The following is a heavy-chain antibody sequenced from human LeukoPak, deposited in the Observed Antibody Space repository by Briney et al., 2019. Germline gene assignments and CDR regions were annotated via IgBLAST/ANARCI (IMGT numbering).Heavy chain of an antibody. J-gene: IGHJ3*02. Sequence: ASVKVSCKASGYTFTCYYMHWVRQAPGQGLEWTGWINPNSGGTNYAQKFQGWVTMTRDTSINTAYMELSRLRSDDTAVYYCARARSTRLAFDIWGQGTMVTVSS. D-gene: IGHD6-25*01. CDR3: ARARSTRLAFDI. CDR1: GYTFTCYY. CDR2: INPNSGGT. V-gene: IGHV1-2*04.